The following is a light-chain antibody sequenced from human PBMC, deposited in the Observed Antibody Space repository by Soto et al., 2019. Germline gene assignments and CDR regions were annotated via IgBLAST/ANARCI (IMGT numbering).Light chain of an antibody. J-gene: IGKJ3*01. CDR1: QSVSSN. Sequence: EIVMTQSPATLSVSPGERATLSCRASQSVSSNLAWYQQKPGQAPSCLIYGASTRATGIPARFSGSGSGTEFTLTLSSLQSEDFAVYYCQQYNNWARSFGPGTKVDIK. CDR3: QQYNNWARS. CDR2: GAS. V-gene: IGKV3-15*01.